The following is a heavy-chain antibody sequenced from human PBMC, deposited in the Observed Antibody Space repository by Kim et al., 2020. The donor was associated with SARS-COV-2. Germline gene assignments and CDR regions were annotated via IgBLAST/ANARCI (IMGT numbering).Heavy chain of an antibody. CDR1: GYSISSGYY. Sequence: SETLSLTCTVSGYSISSGYYWGWIRQPPGKGLEWIGSIYHSGSTYYNPSLKSRVTISVDTSKNQFSLKLSSVTAADTAVYYCVRESGRDYDGNWFDPWGQGTLVTVSS. CDR3: VRESGRDYDGNWFDP. J-gene: IGHJ5*02. V-gene: IGHV4-38-2*02. CDR2: IYHSGST. D-gene: IGHD5-12*01.